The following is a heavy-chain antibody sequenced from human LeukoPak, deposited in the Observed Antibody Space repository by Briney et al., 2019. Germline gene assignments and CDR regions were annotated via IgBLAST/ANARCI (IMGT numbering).Heavy chain of an antibody. Sequence: SETLSLTCTVSGGSISSGSYYWSWIRQPAGKRLEWIGHIYRSGSTNYNPSLKSRVTISVDTSKNQFSLKLSSVTAADTAVYYCAREINRFGNHWYFDLWGRGTLVTVSS. CDR1: GGSISSGSYY. J-gene: IGHJ2*01. CDR2: IYRSGST. D-gene: IGHD3-10*02. V-gene: IGHV4-61*09. CDR3: AREINRFGNHWYFDL.